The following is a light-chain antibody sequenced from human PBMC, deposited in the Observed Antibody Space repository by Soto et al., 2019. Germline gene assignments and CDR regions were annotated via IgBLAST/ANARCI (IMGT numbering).Light chain of an antibody. CDR3: SSYTSSSTRV. J-gene: IGLJ3*02. V-gene: IGLV2-14*01. CDR2: EVS. Sequence: QSALTQPASVSGSPGQSITISCTGTSSDVGGYNYVSWYQQHPGKAPKLMIYEVSNRHSGVSNRVSGSKSGNTASLTISGLQAADEADYYCSSYTSSSTRVFGGGTQVTVL. CDR1: SSDVGGYNY.